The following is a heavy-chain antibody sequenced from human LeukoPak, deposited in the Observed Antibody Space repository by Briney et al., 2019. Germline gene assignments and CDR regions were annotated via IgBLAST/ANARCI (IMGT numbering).Heavy chain of an antibody. J-gene: IGHJ4*02. CDR2: ISAYNGNT. V-gene: IGHV1-18*01. D-gene: IGHD3-3*01. Sequence: ASVKVSRKASGYTFTSYGISWVRQAPGQGLEWMGWISAYNGNTNYAQKFQGRVTMTRDTSTSTVYMELSSLRSDDTAVYYCASDHSPYYDFWSGSIPGAYWGQGTLVTVSS. CDR3: ASDHSPYYDFWSGSIPGAY. CDR1: GYTFTSYG.